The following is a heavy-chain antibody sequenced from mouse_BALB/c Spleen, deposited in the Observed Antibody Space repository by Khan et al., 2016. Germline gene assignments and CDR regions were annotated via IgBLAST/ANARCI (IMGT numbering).Heavy chain of an antibody. CDR2: ISYSGST. V-gene: IGHV3-2*02. D-gene: IGHD2-12*01. Sequence: EVQLQESGPGLVKPSQSLSLTCTVTGYSITSDYAWNWIRQFPGNKLEWMGYISYSGSTSYNPSLKSRTPLTRDTSKNQFFLQLNSVATEDTATCYCATRIRRTGAMDYWGQGTSVAVSS. J-gene: IGHJ4*01. CDR1: GYSITSDYA. CDR3: ATRIRRTGAMDY.